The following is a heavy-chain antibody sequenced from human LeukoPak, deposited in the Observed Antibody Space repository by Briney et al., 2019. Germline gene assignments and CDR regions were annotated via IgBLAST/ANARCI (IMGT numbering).Heavy chain of an antibody. CDR2: IRYDGSNK. V-gene: IGHV3-30*02. CDR3: ARDLAPQCSGGSCYPAPTWFDP. Sequence: GGSLRLSCAASGFTFSSYGMHWVRQAPGKGLEWVAFIRYDGSNKYYADSVKGRFTISRDNSKNTLYLQMNSLRAEDTAVYYCARDLAPQCSGGSCYPAPTWFDPWGQGTLVTVSS. D-gene: IGHD2-15*01. J-gene: IGHJ5*02. CDR1: GFTFSSYG.